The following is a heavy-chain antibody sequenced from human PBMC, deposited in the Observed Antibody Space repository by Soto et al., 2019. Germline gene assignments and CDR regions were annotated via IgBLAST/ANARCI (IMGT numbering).Heavy chain of an antibody. CDR2: IYYSGST. J-gene: IGHJ4*02. CDR1: GGSISSYY. Sequence: QVPLQESGPGLVKPSETLSLTCTVSGGSISSYYWSWIRQPPGKGLEWIGYIYYSGSTNYNPSLKSRVTLSVDTSKNQFSLKLSSVTAADTAVYYCARVSGGYGSGSYPDYWGQGTLVTVSS. D-gene: IGHD3-10*01. V-gene: IGHV4-59*01. CDR3: ARVSGGYGSGSYPDY.